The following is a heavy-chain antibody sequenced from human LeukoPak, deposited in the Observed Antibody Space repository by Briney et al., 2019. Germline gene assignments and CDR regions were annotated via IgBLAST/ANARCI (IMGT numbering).Heavy chain of an antibody. CDR3: ARARRFGYYDSSGYYLKNDAFDI. Sequence: GGSLRLSCAASGFTFSSYWMSRVRQAPGKGLEWVANIKQDGSEKYYVDSVKGRFTISRDNAKNSLYLQMNSLRAEDTAVYYCARARRFGYYDSSGYYLKNDAFDIWGQGTMVTVSS. CDR2: IKQDGSEK. V-gene: IGHV3-7*01. CDR1: GFTFSSYW. D-gene: IGHD3-22*01. J-gene: IGHJ3*02.